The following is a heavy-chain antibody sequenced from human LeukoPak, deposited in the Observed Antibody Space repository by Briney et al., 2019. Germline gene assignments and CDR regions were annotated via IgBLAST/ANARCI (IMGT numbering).Heavy chain of an antibody. CDR3: ASPTYYFGSGTPRAFDI. J-gene: IGHJ3*02. V-gene: IGHV4-34*01. D-gene: IGHD3-10*01. CDR1: GGSFSAFF. Sequence: SETLSLTCAVSGGSFSAFFWRWIRQPPGKGLEWIGDVGHSGSADYNPSLKSRVTVSADPSKTQFSLKLTSVTAADTAVYYCASPTYYFGSGTPRAFDIWGQGTMVTVSS. CDR2: VGHSGSA.